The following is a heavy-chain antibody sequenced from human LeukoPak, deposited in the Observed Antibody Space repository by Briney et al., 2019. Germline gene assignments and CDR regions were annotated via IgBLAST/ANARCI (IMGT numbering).Heavy chain of an antibody. D-gene: IGHD4-17*01. J-gene: IGHJ3*02. CDR1: GYTFTGYY. CDR3: AREPPPADYDDAFDI. Sequence: GASVKVSCKASGYTFTGYYMHWVRQAPGQGLEWMGWISPNSGGTNYAQKFQGRVTMTRDTSISTAYMELSRLRSDDTAVYYCAREPPPADYDDAFDIWGQGTMVTVSS. V-gene: IGHV1-2*02. CDR2: ISPNSGGT.